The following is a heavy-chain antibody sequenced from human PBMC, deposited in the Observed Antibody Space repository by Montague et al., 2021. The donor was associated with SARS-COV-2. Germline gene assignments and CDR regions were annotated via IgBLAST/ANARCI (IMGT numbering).Heavy chain of an antibody. Sequence: SLRLSCAASGFTVSSNYMSWVRQAPGKGLEWVSAIYSGGSTYYADSVKGRFTISRHSSKNTLYLQMNSLRAEDTAVYYCARDHGSGWFTFDYWGQGTLVTVSS. J-gene: IGHJ4*02. D-gene: IGHD6-19*01. V-gene: IGHV3-53*04. CDR2: IYSGGST. CDR3: ARDHGSGWFTFDY. CDR1: GFTVSSNY.